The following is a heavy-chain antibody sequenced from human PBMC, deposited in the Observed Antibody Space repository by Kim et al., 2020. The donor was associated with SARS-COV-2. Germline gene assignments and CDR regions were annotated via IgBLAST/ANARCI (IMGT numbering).Heavy chain of an antibody. D-gene: IGHD3-3*01. CDR1: GGSISSYY. V-gene: IGHV4-59*01. CDR2: IYYSGST. CDR3: ARIITIFGVVQNSGYYYMDV. Sequence: SETLSLTCTVSGGSISSYYWSWIRQPPGKGLEWIGYIYYSGSTNYNPSLKSRVTISVDTSKNKFSLKLSSVTAADTAVYYCARIITIFGVVQNSGYYYMDVWGKGTTVTVSS. J-gene: IGHJ6*03.